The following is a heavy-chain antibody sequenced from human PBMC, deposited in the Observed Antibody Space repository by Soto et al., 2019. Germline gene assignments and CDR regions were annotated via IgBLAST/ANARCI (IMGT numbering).Heavy chain of an antibody. CDR2: IYYSGST. CDR3: ARYLPPRDFWSGYFSDDNVDY. J-gene: IGHJ4*02. CDR1: GGSISSGGYY. D-gene: IGHD3-3*01. V-gene: IGHV4-31*03. Sequence: SETLSLTCTVSGGSISSGGYYWSWIRQHPGKGLEWIGYIYYSGSTYYNPSLKSRVTISVDTSKNQFSLKLSSVTAADTAVYYCARYLPPRDFWSGYFSDDNVDYWGQGTLVTVSS.